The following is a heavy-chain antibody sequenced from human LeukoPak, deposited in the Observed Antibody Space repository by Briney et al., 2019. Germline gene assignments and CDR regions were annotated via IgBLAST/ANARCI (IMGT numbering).Heavy chain of an antibody. Sequence: GSLRLSCAASGFTFSSYWMSWVRQAPGKGLEWVANIKQDGSEKYYVDSVKGRFTISRDNAKNSLYLQMNSLRAEDTAVYYCARRGYYDFWSGLDAFDIWGQGTMVTVSS. CDR1: GFTFSSYW. CDR3: ARRGYYDFWSGLDAFDI. CDR2: IKQDGSEK. V-gene: IGHV3-7*01. D-gene: IGHD3-3*01. J-gene: IGHJ3*02.